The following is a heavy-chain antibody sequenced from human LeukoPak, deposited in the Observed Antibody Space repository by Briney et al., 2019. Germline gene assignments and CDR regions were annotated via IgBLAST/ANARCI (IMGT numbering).Heavy chain of an antibody. CDR3: AKDAQRGFDYSNSLEY. Sequence: PGKSLTLSCVASQFKFPFSHCGMHWVRQAPGRGLEWVAVIWSDGTNQYYADSVKGRFTISRDNSQNTVYLQMNSLRAEDTAVYFCAKDAQRGFDYSNSLEYWGQGTLVTVSS. D-gene: IGHD4-11*01. CDR1: QFKFPFSHCG. J-gene: IGHJ4*02. CDR2: IWSDGTNQ. V-gene: IGHV3-33*06.